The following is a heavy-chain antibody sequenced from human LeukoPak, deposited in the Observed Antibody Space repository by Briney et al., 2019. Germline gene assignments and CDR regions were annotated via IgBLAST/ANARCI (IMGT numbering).Heavy chain of an antibody. V-gene: IGHV4-4*07. D-gene: IGHD2-15*01. CDR1: GASINSHY. Sequence: SGTLSLTCTVSGASINSHYWSWIRQPAGKGLEWIGRIYISGSTNYNSSLQSRVTMSVDTPKNQFSLKLTSVTAADTAVYYCARALNPLPGTYYFDYWGQGTLVTVSS. CDR3: ARALNPLPGTYYFDY. CDR2: IYISGST. J-gene: IGHJ4*02.